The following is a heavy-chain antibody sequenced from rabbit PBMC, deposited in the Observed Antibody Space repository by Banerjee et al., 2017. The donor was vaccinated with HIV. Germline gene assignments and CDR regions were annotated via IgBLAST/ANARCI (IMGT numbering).Heavy chain of an antibody. CDR2: IDAGSSGST. D-gene: IGHD7-1*01. CDR3: ARDLPGSTGWNFNL. V-gene: IGHV1S45*01. CDR1: GFTLSSYW. Sequence: QEQLEESGGDLVKPGASLTLTCKASGFTLSSYWMCWVRQGPGKGLEWIACIDAGSSGSTYYASWAKGRITISKTSSTTVTLQMTGLTAADTATYFCARDLPGSTGWNFNLWGQGTLVTVS. J-gene: IGHJ4*01.